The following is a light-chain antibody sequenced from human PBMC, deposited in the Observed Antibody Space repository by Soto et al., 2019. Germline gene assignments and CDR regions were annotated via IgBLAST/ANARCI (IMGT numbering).Light chain of an antibody. CDR2: DVS. Sequence: QSALTQPRSVSGSPGQSVTISCTGTSSDVGSYNRVSWYQQPPGKAPKLMIYDVSQRPSGVPDRFSGSKSDSTASLTISGLQAEDEADYYCCSYAGSYTYIFGTGTKVTVL. CDR3: CSYAGSYTYI. CDR1: SSDVGSYNR. V-gene: IGLV2-11*01. J-gene: IGLJ1*01.